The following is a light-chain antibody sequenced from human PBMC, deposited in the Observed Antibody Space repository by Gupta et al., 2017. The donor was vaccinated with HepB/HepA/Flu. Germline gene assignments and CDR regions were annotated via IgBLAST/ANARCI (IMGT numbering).Light chain of an antibody. CDR2: QDS. CDR3: QAWDSSTVV. CDR1: KLGDKY. J-gene: IGLJ2*01. Sequence: SSALPQPPSVSVSPGQTASITCSGDKLGDKYACWYQQKPGQSPVLVIYQDSKRPSGIPERFSGSNSGNTATLXIXGTQARXEADYYCQAWDSSTVVFGGGTKLTVL. V-gene: IGLV3-1*01.